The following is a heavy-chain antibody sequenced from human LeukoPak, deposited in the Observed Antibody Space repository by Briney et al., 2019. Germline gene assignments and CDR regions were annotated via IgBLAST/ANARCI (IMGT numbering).Heavy chain of an antibody. CDR1: GFTFSSYW. D-gene: IGHD3-16*01. CDR3: ARLRSYGYYYDGMDV. J-gene: IGHJ6*01. V-gene: IGHV3-7*01. CDR2: IRQDGSEK. Sequence: PGGSLRLSCAASGFTFSSYWMSWVRQAPGKGLEWVATIRQDGSEKYYVESVKGRFTISRDNAKNSLYLQMNSLRAEDTAVYYCARLRSYGYYYDGMDVWGQGTTVTVSS.